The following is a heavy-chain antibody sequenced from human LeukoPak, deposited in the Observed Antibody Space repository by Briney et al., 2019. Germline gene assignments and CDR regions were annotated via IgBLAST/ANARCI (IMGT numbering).Heavy chain of an antibody. CDR2: ISGSGGTI. Sequence: GGSLRLSCVASGFTFSNYEMNWVRQAPGKGLEWVSYISGSGGTIHYADSVKGRFSISRDNAKNSLHLQMNSLRVEDTAVYYCARGRVQVWPNAFDIWGQGTMVTVSS. J-gene: IGHJ3*02. CDR1: GFTFSNYE. CDR3: ARGRVQVWPNAFDI. D-gene: IGHD2-21*01. V-gene: IGHV3-48*03.